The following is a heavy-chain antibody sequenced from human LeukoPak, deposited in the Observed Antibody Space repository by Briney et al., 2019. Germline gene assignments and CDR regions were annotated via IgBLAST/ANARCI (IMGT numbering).Heavy chain of an antibody. CDR3: ARLTNDAFDI. CDR2: IYYSGST. V-gene: IGHV4-39*01. CDR1: GGSISSSSYY. J-gene: IGHJ3*02. Sequence: SETLSLTCTVSGGSISSSSYYWGWIRQPPGKGLEWIGSIYYSGSTYYNPSLKSRVTISVDTSKNQFSLKLSSVTAADTAVYYCARLTNDAFDIWGQGTMVTVSS.